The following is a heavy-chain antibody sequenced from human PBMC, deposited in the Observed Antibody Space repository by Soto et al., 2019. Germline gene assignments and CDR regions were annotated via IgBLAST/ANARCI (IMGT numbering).Heavy chain of an antibody. D-gene: IGHD7-27*01. Sequence: SETLSLTCAVYGGSFSGYYWSWIRQPPGKGLEWIGEINHSGSTNYNPSLKSRVTISVDTSKNQFSLKLSSVTAADTAVYYRARAVTGDNLVWFDYWGQGTLVTVSS. V-gene: IGHV4-34*01. J-gene: IGHJ4*02. CDR3: ARAVTGDNLVWFDY. CDR2: INHSGST. CDR1: GGSFSGYY.